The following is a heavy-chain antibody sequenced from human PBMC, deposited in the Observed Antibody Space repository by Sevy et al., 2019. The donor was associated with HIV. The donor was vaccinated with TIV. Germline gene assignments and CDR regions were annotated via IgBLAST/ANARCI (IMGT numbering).Heavy chain of an antibody. CDR3: ARTTITTHFDY. Sequence: GGALRLSCAASGFTFSNFIMSWVRQAPGKGLEWVSYVRGRTGTIYYADPVVGRFTISRDNVENSLSLQMSSLRVEDTAVYYCARTTITTHFDYWGQGALVTVSS. CDR2: VRGRTGTI. CDR1: GFTFSNFI. J-gene: IGHJ4*02. D-gene: IGHD4-4*01. V-gene: IGHV3-48*01.